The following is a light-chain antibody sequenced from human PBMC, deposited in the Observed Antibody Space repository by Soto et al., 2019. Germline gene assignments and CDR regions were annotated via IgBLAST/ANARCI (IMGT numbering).Light chain of an antibody. Sequence: GEGVTITCRASQVISTSLAWYQVKPGKAPKLLIYAASTLESGVPSRFSATVSGTEFSLTITSLQPDDFATYYCQQYNSYSFGQATKV. CDR2: AAS. J-gene: IGKJ1*01. CDR3: QQYNSYS. CDR1: QVISTS. V-gene: IGKV1-9*01.